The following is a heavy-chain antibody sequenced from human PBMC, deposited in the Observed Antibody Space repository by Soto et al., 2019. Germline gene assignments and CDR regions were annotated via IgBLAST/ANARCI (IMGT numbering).Heavy chain of an antibody. CDR3: ARGAYDFWSGYYGHFDY. J-gene: IGHJ4*02. Sequence: GASVKASCKASGYTFTSYAMHWVRQAPGQRLEWMGWINAGNGNTKYSQKFQGRVTITRDTSASTAYMELSSLRSEDTAVYYCARGAYDFWSGYYGHFDYWGQGTLVTVSS. CDR2: INAGNGNT. V-gene: IGHV1-3*01. D-gene: IGHD3-3*01. CDR1: GYTFTSYA.